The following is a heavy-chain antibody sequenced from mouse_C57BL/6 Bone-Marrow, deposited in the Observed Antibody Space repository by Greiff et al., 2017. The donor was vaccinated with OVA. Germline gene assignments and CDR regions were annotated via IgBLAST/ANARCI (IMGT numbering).Heavy chain of an antibody. D-gene: IGHD2-3*01. CDR2: ISSGGDYI. J-gene: IGHJ1*03. V-gene: IGHV5-9-1*02. CDR3: TRGYYNWYFDV. Sequence: EVKVVESGEGLVKPGGSLKLSCAASGFTFSSYAMSWVRQTPEKRLEWVAYISSGGDYIYYADTVKGRFTISRDNARNTLYLQMSSLKSEDTAMYYCTRGYYNWYFDVWGTGTTVTVSS. CDR1: GFTFSSYA.